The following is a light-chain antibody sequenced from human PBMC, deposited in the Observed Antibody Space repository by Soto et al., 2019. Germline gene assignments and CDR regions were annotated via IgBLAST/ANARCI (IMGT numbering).Light chain of an antibody. CDR2: DDD. CDR1: PANIGGNS. Sequence: QSVLTHPPSVSAAPGQRVTISCSGSPANIGGNSVSLYQQLPGTAPKLLIYDDDKRLSGIPDRFSGSKSGTSATLGITGFQPGDEADYDCGWCDSSLSAYGFGTGTKVTVL. J-gene: IGLJ1*01. V-gene: IGLV1-51*01. CDR3: GWCDSSLSAYG.